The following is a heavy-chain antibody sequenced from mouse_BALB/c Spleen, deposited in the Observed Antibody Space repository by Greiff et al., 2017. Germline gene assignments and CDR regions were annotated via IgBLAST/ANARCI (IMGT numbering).Heavy chain of an antibody. CDR2: IWSGGST. CDR3: ARNPYYYGSSSYAMDY. D-gene: IGHD1-1*01. CDR1: GFSLTSYG. Sequence: VKLVESGPGLVQPSQSLSITCTVSGFSLTSYGVHWVRQSPGKGLEWLGVIWSGGSTDYNAAFISRLSISKDNSKSQVFFKMNSLQANDTAIYYCARNPYYYGSSSYAMDYWGQGTSVTVSS. J-gene: IGHJ4*01. V-gene: IGHV2-2*02.